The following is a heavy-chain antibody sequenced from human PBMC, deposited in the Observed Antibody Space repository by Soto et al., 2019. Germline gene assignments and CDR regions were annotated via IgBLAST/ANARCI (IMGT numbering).Heavy chain of an antibody. V-gene: IGHV1-8*01. CDR3: ARYRTKVPVAFDV. J-gene: IGHJ3*01. D-gene: IGHD3-16*02. Sequence: QVQLVQSGAEVKKPGASVQVSCKASGLAFPIDDIIWVRQTIGQGLEFMGWMNPSGRNTGYAQKFQGRATFTRNTPPSIAYMDLSGLRSEDTAVYYCARYRTKVPVAFDVWGQGTMVTVSS. CDR2: MNPSGRNT. CDR1: GLAFPIDD.